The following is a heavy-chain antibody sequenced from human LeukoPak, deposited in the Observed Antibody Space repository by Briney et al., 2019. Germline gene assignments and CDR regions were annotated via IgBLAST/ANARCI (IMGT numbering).Heavy chain of an antibody. V-gene: IGHV4-34*01. D-gene: IGHD3-22*01. CDR1: GGSFSGYY. CDR3: ARVLYYDSSGYYYSAFDI. CDR2: INHSGST. Sequence: SETLSLTCAVYGGSFSGYYWSWIRQPPGKGLEWIGEINHSGSTNYNPSLKSRVTISVDTSKNQFSLKLSSVTAADTAVYYCARVLYYDSSGYYYSAFDIWGQGTMVTVSS. J-gene: IGHJ3*02.